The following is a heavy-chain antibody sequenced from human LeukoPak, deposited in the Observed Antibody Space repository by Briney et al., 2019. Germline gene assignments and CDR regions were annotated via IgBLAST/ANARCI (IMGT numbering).Heavy chain of an antibody. V-gene: IGHV3-48*01. Sequence: GGSLSLSCAASGFTFSSYSMTWVRQAPGKGLEWVSYISSSSSTIYYADSVKGRFTISRDNAKNSLYLQMNSLRAEDTAVYYCARPEGLAYSAYYYYYMDVWGKGTTVTVSS. CDR2: ISSSSSTI. CDR1: GFTFSSYS. D-gene: IGHD2-15*01. J-gene: IGHJ6*03. CDR3: ARPEGLAYSAYYYYYMDV.